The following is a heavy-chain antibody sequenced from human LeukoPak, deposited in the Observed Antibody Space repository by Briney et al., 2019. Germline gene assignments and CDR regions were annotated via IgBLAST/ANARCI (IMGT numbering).Heavy chain of an antibody. V-gene: IGHV4-59*01. D-gene: IGHD4-17*01. Sequence: SETLSVTCTDPRGSISGYIWSSIRQPPGKGLEWIGHLYEIGGTNDNPAHNSLITISVDTSKNQYSLKLSSVTAADTVLYCCGRGDYGPTYSPSYYYYYMDVWVKGNTATVS. CDR3: GRGDYGPTYSPSYYYYYMDV. CDR1: RGSISGYI. CDR2: LYEIGGT. J-gene: IGHJ6*03.